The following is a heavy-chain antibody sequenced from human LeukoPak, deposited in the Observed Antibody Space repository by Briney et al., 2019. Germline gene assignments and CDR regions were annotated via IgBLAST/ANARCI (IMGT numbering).Heavy chain of an antibody. CDR1: GYTFTVNH. CDR3: AKLATSDTGETY. CDR2: INPSGDST. J-gene: IGHJ4*02. V-gene: IGHV1-46*01. D-gene: IGHD3-16*01. Sequence: ASVKVSCKASGYTFTVNHIHWVRQAPGQGLEWMGVINPSGDSTTCAQNFQGRVTMTRDTSTSTVYVELRSLRSEDTAIYYCAKLATSDTGETYWGQGTLVTVSS.